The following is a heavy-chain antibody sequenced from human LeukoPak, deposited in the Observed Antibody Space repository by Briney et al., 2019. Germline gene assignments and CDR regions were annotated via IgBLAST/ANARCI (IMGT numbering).Heavy chain of an antibody. CDR3: ARSRYYDTTGYNPTYYFDS. D-gene: IGHD3-22*01. Sequence: SETLSLTCAVSGGSIIGSYWTWIRQSPAQGLQFIGYIYNTLDVNYNPSLKSRVTISIDMSTNQFSLRPNSVTAADTAIYYCARSRYYDTTGYNPTYYFDSWGQGALVTVSS. CDR2: IYNTLDV. V-gene: IGHV4-59*01. J-gene: IGHJ4*02. CDR1: GGSIIGSY.